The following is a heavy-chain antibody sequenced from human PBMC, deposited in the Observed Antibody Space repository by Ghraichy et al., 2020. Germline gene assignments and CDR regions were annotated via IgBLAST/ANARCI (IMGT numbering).Heavy chain of an antibody. CDR3: ESTYYYDSSGYYDSDAFDI. Sequence: GGSLRLSCAASGFTFSSYWMSWVRQAPGKGLEWVANIKQDGSAKYYVDSVKGRFTISRDNAKNSLYLQMNSLRAEDTAVYYCESTYYYDSSGYYDSDAFDIWGQGNMVTVSS. V-gene: IGHV3-7*01. CDR2: IKQDGSAK. CDR1: GFTFSSYW. J-gene: IGHJ3*02. D-gene: IGHD3-22*01.